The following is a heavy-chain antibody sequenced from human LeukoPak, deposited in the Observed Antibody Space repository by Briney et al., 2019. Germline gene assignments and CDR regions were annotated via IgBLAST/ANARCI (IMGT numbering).Heavy chain of an antibody. CDR3: ARVKQLGSWYYFDY. V-gene: IGHV4-30-2*01. J-gene: IGHJ4*02. Sequence: PSQTLSLTCAVSGGSISSGGYSWSWIRQPPGKGLEWIGYIYHSGSTYYNPFLKSRVTISVDRSKNQFSLKLSSVTAADTAVYYCARVKQLGSWYYFDYWGQGTLVTVSS. CDR1: GGSISSGGYS. D-gene: IGHD6-13*01. CDR2: IYHSGST.